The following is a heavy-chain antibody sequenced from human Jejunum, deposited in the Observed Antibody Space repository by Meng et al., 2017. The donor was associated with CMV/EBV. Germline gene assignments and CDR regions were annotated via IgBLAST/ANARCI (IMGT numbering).Heavy chain of an antibody. D-gene: IGHD1-26*01. CDR2: FYSSDTY. CDR3: ARGPGASTREGFDY. J-gene: IGHJ4*02. Sequence: QVQLQESGPGLVKPSGTPFLTCTVSGGSINNYYWSWIRQSAGKGLEWIGRFYSSDTYNYHPSLNSRVTMSLDTSKNQFSLNLRSVTAADKAIYYCARGPGASTREGFDYWGLGTLVTVSS. CDR1: GGSINNYY. V-gene: IGHV4-4*07.